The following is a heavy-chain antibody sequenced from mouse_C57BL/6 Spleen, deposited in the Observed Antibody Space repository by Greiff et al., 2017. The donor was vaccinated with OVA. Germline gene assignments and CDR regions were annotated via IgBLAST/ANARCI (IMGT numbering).Heavy chain of an antibody. V-gene: IGHV5-6*01. CDR2: ISSGGSYT. D-gene: IGHD4-1*01. J-gene: IGHJ2*01. CDR1: GFTFSSYG. CDR3: AREANWDCDY. Sequence: EVKLQESGGDLVKPGGSLKLSCAASGFTFSSYGMSWVRQTPDKRLEWVATISSGGSYTYYPDSVKGRFTISRDNAKNTLYLQLSSLKSEDTAMYYCAREANWDCDYWGQGTTLTVSS.